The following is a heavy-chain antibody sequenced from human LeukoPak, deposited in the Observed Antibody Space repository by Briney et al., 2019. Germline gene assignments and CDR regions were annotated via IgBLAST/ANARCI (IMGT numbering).Heavy chain of an antibody. CDR1: GFTFSSYW. D-gene: IGHD3-9*01. Sequence: PGGSLRLSCAASGFTFSSYWMSWVRQAPGKGLEWVANIKQDGSEKYYVDSVKGRFTISRENAKNSLYLQMNSLRAEDTAVYYCARDPPTGDWLPLFDYWGQGTLVTVSS. V-gene: IGHV3-7*03. CDR3: ARDPPTGDWLPLFDY. CDR2: IKQDGSEK. J-gene: IGHJ4*02.